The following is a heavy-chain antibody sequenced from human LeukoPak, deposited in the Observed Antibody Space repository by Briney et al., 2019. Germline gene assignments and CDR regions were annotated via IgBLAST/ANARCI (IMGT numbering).Heavy chain of an antibody. Sequence: GGSLRLPCAASGFTFSSYAMHWVRQAPGKGLEYVSAISSNGGSTYYANSVKGRFTISRDNSKNTLYLQMGSLRAEDMAVYYCARELYGSGGYQFDYWGQGTLVTVSS. D-gene: IGHD3-10*01. J-gene: IGHJ4*02. CDR3: ARELYGSGGYQFDY. V-gene: IGHV3-64*01. CDR2: ISSNGGST. CDR1: GFTFSSYA.